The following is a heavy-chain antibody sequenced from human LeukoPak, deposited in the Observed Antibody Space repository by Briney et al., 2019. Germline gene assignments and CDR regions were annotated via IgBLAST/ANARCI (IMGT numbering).Heavy chain of an antibody. J-gene: IGHJ6*03. V-gene: IGHV3-33*01. CDR2: IWYDGSNK. CDR1: RFTYRNYR. Sequence: PGGSLTLSCPATRFTYRNYRMHEVRQVPGKGLEWVAVIWYDGSNKYYADSVKGRFTISRHNSKHTMYLQINSLRAEHTAVYNCATPRVSNSKRGLYMDVWGKGTTVTVSS. D-gene: IGHD4-23*01. CDR3: ATPRVSNSKRGLYMDV.